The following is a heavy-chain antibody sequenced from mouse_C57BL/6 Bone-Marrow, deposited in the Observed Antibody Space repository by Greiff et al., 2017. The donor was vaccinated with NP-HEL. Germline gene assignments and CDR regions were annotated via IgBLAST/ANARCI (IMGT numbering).Heavy chain of an antibody. CDR2: ISYDGSN. J-gene: IGHJ3*01. CDR3: ARSYYDYFAY. Sequence: EVKLQQSGPGLVKPSQSLSLTCSVTGYSITSGYYWNWIRQFPGNKLEWMGYISYDGSNNYNPSLKNRISITRDTSKNQFFLKLNSVTTEDTATYYCARSYYDYFAYWGQGTLVTVSA. CDR1: GYSITSGYY. D-gene: IGHD2-4*01. V-gene: IGHV3-6*01.